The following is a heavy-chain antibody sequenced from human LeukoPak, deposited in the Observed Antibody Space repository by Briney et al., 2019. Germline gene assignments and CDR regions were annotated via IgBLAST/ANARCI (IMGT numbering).Heavy chain of an antibody. V-gene: IGHV1-2*04. CDR2: INPNSGGT. J-gene: IGHJ2*01. D-gene: IGHD4-17*01. CDR3: ARGRHDYGDFDNWYFDL. CDR1: GYTFTGYY. Sequence: GASVKVSCKASGYTFTGYYMHWVRQAPGQGLEWMGWINPNSGGTNYAQKFQGWFTMTRDTSISTAYMELSRLRSDDTAVYYCARGRHDYGDFDNWYFDLWGRGTLVTVSS.